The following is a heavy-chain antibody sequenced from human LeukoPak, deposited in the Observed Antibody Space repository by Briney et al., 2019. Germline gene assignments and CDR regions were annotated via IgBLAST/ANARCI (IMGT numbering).Heavy chain of an antibody. CDR3: ARAVSGRFDY. V-gene: IGHV4-59*08. CDR2: IYFSGST. Sequence: SETLSLTCTVSGGSLSPYHWGWIRQPPGKGREWTGYIYFSGSTNYNPPLKSRVTISVDTSKNQFSLKLSSVTAADTAIYYCARAVSGRFDYWGQGTLVTVSS. J-gene: IGHJ4*02. CDR1: GGSLSPYH. D-gene: IGHD6-19*01.